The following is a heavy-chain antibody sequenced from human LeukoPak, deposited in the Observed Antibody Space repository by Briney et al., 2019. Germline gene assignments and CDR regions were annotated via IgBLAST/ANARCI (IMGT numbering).Heavy chain of an antibody. CDR3: ARDLDSSGYYFDY. V-gene: IGHV4-39*07. CDR2: IYYSGST. D-gene: IGHD3-22*01. Sequence: SETLSLTCTVSGGSISSSSYYWGWIRQPPGKGLEWIGSIYYSGSTYYNPSLKSRVIVSSDTSKNQFSLMLNSVTAADTAVYYCARDLDSSGYYFDYWGQGTLVTVSS. CDR1: GGSISSSSYY. J-gene: IGHJ4*02.